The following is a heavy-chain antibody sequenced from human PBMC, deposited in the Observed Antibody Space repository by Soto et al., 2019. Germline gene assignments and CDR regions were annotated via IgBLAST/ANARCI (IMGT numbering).Heavy chain of an antibody. V-gene: IGHV4-4*02. CDR3: ALPGPGDFHY. CDR1: GASMSSITW. Sequence: QVQLQESGPGLVKPSGNLSLTCAVSGASMSSITWWSWVRQSPRKGLEWIGEIYHSGTTNYNPSLKGRVTISVDKSQTEFSLKLSSVTAADTAVYYCALPGPGDFHYWGQGNLVTVSS. CDR2: IYHSGTT. J-gene: IGHJ4*02.